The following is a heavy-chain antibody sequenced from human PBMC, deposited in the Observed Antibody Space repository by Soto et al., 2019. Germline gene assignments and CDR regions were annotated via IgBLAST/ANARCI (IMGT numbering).Heavy chain of an antibody. V-gene: IGHV3-7*01. D-gene: IGHD3-10*01. J-gene: IGHJ5*02. CDR3: AREAISYGSGSYYPWFDP. CDR1: GFTFSSYW. CDR2: IKQDGSEK. Sequence: GGSLRLSCAASGFTFSSYWMSWVRQAPGKGLEWVANIKQDGSEKYYVDSVKGRSTISRDNAKNSLYLQMNSLRAEDTAVYYCAREAISYGSGSYYPWFDPWGQGTLVTVSS.